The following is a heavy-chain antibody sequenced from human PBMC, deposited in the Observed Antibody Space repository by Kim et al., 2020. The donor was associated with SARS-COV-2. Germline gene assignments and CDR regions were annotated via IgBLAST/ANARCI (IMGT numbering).Heavy chain of an antibody. CDR3: VGYRRSSHGDYDY. V-gene: IGHV3-7*01. CDR1: GFTFSSYW. Sequence: GGSLRLSCAASGFTFSSYWMNWVRQAPGKGLEWVAIIKEDGSEKYYVDSVKGRFTISRDNAKISLYLQMNSLRAEDTAVYYCVGYRRSSHGDYDYWGQVTLVTLSS. D-gene: IGHD6-6*01. CDR2: IKEDGSEK. J-gene: IGHJ4*02.